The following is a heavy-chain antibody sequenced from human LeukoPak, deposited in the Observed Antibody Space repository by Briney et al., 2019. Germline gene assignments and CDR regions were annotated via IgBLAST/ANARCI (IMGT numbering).Heavy chain of an antibody. CDR1: GFTFSSYW. Sequence: GGSLRLSCAASGFTFSSYWMSWVRQAPGKGLEWVANIKQDGSEKYYVDSVKGRFTISRDNAKNSLYLQMNSLRAEDTAVYYCARDHIVGATNFGEWGHGTLVTVSS. D-gene: IGHD1-26*01. CDR3: ARDHIVGATNFGE. V-gene: IGHV3-7*05. CDR2: IKQDGSEK. J-gene: IGHJ4*01.